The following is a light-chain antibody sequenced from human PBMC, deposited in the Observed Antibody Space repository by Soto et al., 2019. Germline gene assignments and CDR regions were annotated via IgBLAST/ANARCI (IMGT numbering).Light chain of an antibody. CDR3: QSYDSSLSGWV. CDR2: GNS. V-gene: IGLV1-40*01. Sequence: QSVLTQPPLVSGAPGQRVTISCTGSSSNIGAGYDVHWYQQLPGTAPKLLISGNSNRPSGVPDRFSGSKSGTSASLAITGLQAEDEADYYCQSYDSSLSGWVFGGGTKLTVL. J-gene: IGLJ3*02. CDR1: SSNIGAGYD.